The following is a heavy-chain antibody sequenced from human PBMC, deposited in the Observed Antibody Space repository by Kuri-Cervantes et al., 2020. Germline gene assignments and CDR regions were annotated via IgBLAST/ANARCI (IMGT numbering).Heavy chain of an antibody. V-gene: IGHV4-59*08. CDR3: ARRVAGSSAAQ. CDR2: IYYSGST. J-gene: IGHJ4*02. D-gene: IGHD6-19*01. Sequence: GSLRLSCAVYGGSLSGYYWSWIRQPPGKGLEWIGYIYYSGSTNYNPSLKSRVTISVDTSKNQFSLRLISATAADTALYYCARRVAGSSAAQWGQGTLVTVSS. CDR1: GGSLSGYY.